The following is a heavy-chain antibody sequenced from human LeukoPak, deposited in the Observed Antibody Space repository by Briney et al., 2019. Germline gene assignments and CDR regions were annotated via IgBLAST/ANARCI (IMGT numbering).Heavy chain of an antibody. CDR1: GGSFSGFH. J-gene: IGHJ4*02. D-gene: IGHD5-12*01. V-gene: IGHV4-34*01. Sequence: SETLSLTCAVFGGSFSGFHWSWIRQPPGKGLEWIGEIYHSGSTNYNPSLKTRVTISVDTSKNQFSLKLSSVTAADTAVYYCARGRGYSGYDHATPFHYRGQGTLVTISS. CDR2: IYHSGST. CDR3: ARGRGYSGYDHATPFHY.